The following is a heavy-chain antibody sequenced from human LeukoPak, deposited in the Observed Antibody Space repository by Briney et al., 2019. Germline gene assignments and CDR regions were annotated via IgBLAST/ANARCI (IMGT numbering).Heavy chain of an antibody. V-gene: IGHV3-74*01. CDR3: AALTTVTELGY. J-gene: IGHJ4*02. Sequence: PGGSLRLSCAASRFTFSNYWMHWVRQAPGKGLVWVSRISGDGTDATYAGSVKGRFTISRDNAKNTLYLQMNSLRAEDTAVYYCAALTTVTELGYWGQGTLVIVSS. CDR2: ISGDGTDA. D-gene: IGHD4-17*01. CDR1: RFTFSNYW.